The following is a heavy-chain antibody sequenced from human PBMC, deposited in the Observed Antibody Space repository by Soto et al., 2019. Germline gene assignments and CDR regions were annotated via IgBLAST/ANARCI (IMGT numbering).Heavy chain of an antibody. Sequence: ASVKVSCKASGYTFTGYYMHWVRQAPGQGLEWMGWINPNSGGTNYAQKFQGRVTMTRDTSISTAYMELSRLRSDDTAVYYCARGALGYCSSTSCYTGMRGFFDYWGQGTLVTV. CDR2: INPNSGGT. CDR3: ARGALGYCSSTSCYTGMRGFFDY. V-gene: IGHV1-2*02. D-gene: IGHD2-2*02. J-gene: IGHJ4*02. CDR1: GYTFTGYY.